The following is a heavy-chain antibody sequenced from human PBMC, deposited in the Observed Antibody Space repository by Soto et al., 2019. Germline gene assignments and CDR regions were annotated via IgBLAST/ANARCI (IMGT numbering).Heavy chain of an antibody. Sequence: SETLSLTCTVSGGSISSYYWSWIRQPPGKGLEWIGYIYYSGSTNYNPSLKSRVTISVDTSKNQFSLKLSSVTAADTAVYYCARRAHLFSTVTTSFNYYYYMDVWGKGTTVTVSS. CDR1: GGSISSYY. CDR2: IYYSGST. D-gene: IGHD4-17*01. J-gene: IGHJ6*03. CDR3: ARRAHLFSTVTTSFNYYYYMDV. V-gene: IGHV4-59*01.